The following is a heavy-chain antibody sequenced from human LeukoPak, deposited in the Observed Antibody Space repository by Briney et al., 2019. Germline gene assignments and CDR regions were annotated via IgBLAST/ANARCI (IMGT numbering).Heavy chain of an antibody. CDR1: GITFSSYA. D-gene: IGHD3-22*01. CDR2: ISGSGGST. Sequence: SGGSLRLSCAASGITFSSYAMSWVRQAPGKGLEWVSAISGSGGSTYYADSVKGRLTISRDNSKNTLYLQMNSLRAEDTAVYYCAKGYYYDSSGFNYFDYWGQGTLVTVSS. CDR3: AKGYYYDSSGFNYFDY. V-gene: IGHV3-23*01. J-gene: IGHJ4*02.